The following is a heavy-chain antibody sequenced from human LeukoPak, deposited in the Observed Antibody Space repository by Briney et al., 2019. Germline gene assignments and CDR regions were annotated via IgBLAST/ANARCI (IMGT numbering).Heavy chain of an antibody. CDR1: GFTFSSYS. V-gene: IGHV3-21*01. J-gene: IGHJ6*02. Sequence: GGSLRLSCAASGFTFSSYSMNWVRQAPGKGLEWVSSITSSSSYIYYADSVKGRFNISRDNAKNSLYLQMNSLRAEDTAVYYCARVRGSGSSWYEYYYYYYGMDVWGQGTTVTVSS. CDR3: ARVRGSGSSWYEYYYYYYGMDV. D-gene: IGHD6-13*01. CDR2: ITSSSSYI.